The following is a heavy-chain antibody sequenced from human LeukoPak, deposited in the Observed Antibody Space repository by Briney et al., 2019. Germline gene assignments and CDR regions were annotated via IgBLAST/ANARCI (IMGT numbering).Heavy chain of an antibody. CDR1: GGSFSDYY. Sequence: PSETLSLTCAVYGGSFSDYYWTWIRQPPGKGLEWIGEINHSGSTNYNPSLKSRVTISVDTSKNQFSLKLSSVTAADTAVYYCARGLGYSSTIGDYWGQGTLVTVSS. V-gene: IGHV4-34*01. J-gene: IGHJ4*02. CDR3: ARGLGYSSTIGDY. CDR2: INHSGST. D-gene: IGHD6-13*01.